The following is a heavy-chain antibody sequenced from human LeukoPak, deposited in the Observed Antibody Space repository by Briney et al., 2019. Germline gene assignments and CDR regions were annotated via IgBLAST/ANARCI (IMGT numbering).Heavy chain of an antibody. CDR1: GFTFSSDG. J-gene: IGHJ5*02. Sequence: GRSPRLSWAASGFTFSSDGMHGVRHAPGKGLELVAVIWYDGSNKYYADSVKGRFTISRDNSKNTLYLQMNSLRAEDTAVYYCARELLKGGYNWFDPWGQGTLVTVSS. CDR3: ARELLKGGYNWFDP. CDR2: IWYDGSNK. D-gene: IGHD2-21*01. V-gene: IGHV3-33*01.